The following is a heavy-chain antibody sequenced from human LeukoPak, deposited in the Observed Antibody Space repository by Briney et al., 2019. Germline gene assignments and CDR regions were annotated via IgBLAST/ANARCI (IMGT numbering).Heavy chain of an antibody. CDR2: ISGSGGST. V-gene: IGHV3-23*01. D-gene: IGHD1-26*01. CDR3: AEPAQGFVGAKYYFDY. CDR1: GFTFSSYA. J-gene: IGHJ4*02. Sequence: GGSLRLSCAASGFTFSSYAMRWDRQAPGKGLEWVSAISGSGGSTYYAGSVKALFTVSRDNSKNTLYLQMNSLRAEDTAVYYCAEPAQGFVGAKYYFDYWGQGTLVTVSS.